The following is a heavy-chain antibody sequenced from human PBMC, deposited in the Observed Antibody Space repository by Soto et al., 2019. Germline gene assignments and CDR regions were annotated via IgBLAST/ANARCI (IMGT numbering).Heavy chain of an antibody. Sequence: QVQLQESGPGLVKPSQTLSLTCTVSGGSISSGGYYWSWIRQHPGKGLEWIGYIYYSGSTYYNPSIRSRVTISVDTSQNQFSLKLSSVTAADTAVYYCAREVKPGWFAPWGQGTLVTVSS. CDR1: GGSISSGGYY. J-gene: IGHJ5*02. CDR2: IYYSGST. V-gene: IGHV4-31*03. CDR3: AREVKPGWFAP. D-gene: IGHD3-10*01.